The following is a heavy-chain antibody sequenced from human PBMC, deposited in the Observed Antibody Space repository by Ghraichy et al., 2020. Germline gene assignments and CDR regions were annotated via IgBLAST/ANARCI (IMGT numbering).Heavy chain of an antibody. CDR1: GLSFNVYN. CDR2: ISSSLSDI. D-gene: IGHD1-26*01. V-gene: IGHV3-21*01. Sequence: GGSLRLSCTASGLSFNVYNMNWVRQTPREGLEWISSISSSLSDISYADSVKGRFTVSRDNAKKSLYLQMHSLRAEDTAVYFCATTLFGSPHTLGSWGQGTLVTVSS. J-gene: IGHJ5*02. CDR3: ATTLFGSPHTLGS.